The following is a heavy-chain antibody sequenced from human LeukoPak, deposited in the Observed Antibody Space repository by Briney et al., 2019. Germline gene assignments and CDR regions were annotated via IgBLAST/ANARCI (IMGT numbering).Heavy chain of an antibody. CDR3: ARGTSGWQYYYYYYYMDV. CDR2: IYYSGST. J-gene: IGHJ6*03. CDR1: GGSISSYY. V-gene: IGHV4-59*01. D-gene: IGHD6-19*01. Sequence: SETLSLTCTVSGGSISSYYWSWIRQPPGKGLDWIGYIYYSGSTNYNPSLKSRVTISVDTSKNQFSLKLSSVTAADTAVYYCARGTSGWQYYYYYYYMDVWGKGTTVTVSS.